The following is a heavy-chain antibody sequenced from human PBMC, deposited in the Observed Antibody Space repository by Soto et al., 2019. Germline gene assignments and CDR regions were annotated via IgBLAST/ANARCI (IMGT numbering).Heavy chain of an antibody. CDR3: ARVLGYSTNGVCSADY. CDR1: GYTFTSYG. D-gene: IGHD2-8*01. V-gene: IGHV1-18*01. J-gene: IGHJ4*02. Sequence: QVQLVQSGAEVKKPGASVKVSCKASGYTFTSYGISWVRQAPGQGLEWMGWISAYNGNTNYAQKLSGRVTMTSDTSTRTAYMELRSLRSDDTAVYYCARVLGYSTNGVCSADYWGQGTLVTVSS. CDR2: ISAYNGNT.